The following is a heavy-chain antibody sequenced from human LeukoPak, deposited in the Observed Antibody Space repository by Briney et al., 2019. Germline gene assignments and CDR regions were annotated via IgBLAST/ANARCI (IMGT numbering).Heavy chain of an antibody. V-gene: IGHV3-43*02. CDR1: GFTFGDYA. CDR2: ISGDGGST. CDR3: AKDDSGMVYAAAGGFDY. D-gene: IGHD2-8*01. Sequence: GGSLRLSCAASGFTFGDYAMHWVRQAPGKGLEWVSLISGDGGSTYYADSVKGRFTISRDNSKNSLYLQMNSLRTEDTALYYCAKDDSGMVYAAAGGFDYWGQGTLVTVSS. J-gene: IGHJ4*02.